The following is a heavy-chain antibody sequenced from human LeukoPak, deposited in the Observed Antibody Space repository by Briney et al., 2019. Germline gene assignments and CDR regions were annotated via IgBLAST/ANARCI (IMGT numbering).Heavy chain of an antibody. CDR2: ISYDGSNK. V-gene: IGHV3-30-3*02. CDR3: AKSRYSSSWYIDY. J-gene: IGHJ4*02. CDR1: GFTFSNYA. Sequence: GRSLRLSCAASGFTFSNYAMHWVRQAPGKGLEWVAIISYDGSNKYYADSVKGRFTIPRDNSKNTLYLQMNSLRAEDTAVYYCAKSRYSSSWYIDYWGQGTLVTVSS. D-gene: IGHD6-13*01.